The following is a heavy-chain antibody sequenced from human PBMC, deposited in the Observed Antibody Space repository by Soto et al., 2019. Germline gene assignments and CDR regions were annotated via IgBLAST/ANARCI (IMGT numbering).Heavy chain of an antibody. CDR2: ISYDGSYK. CDR3: AKWNGGFDY. D-gene: IGHD3-16*01. J-gene: IGHJ4*02. V-gene: IGHV3-30*18. Sequence: QVQLVESGGGVVQPGRSLRLSCAASGFTFSSYGMHWVRQAQGKGLEWVAVISYDGSYKYYADSVKGRFTISRDNSKNTLYLQMNSLRAEDTAVYYCAKWNGGFDYWGQGTLVTVSS. CDR1: GFTFSSYG.